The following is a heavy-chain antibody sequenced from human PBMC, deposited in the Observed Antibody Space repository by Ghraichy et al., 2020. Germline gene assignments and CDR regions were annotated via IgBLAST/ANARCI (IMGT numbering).Heavy chain of an antibody. CDR2: ISSSSSTI. J-gene: IGHJ5*02. Sequence: GGSLRLSCAASGFTFSSYSMNWVRQAPGKGLEWVSYISSSSSTIYYADSVKGRFTISRDNAKNSLYLQMNSLRDEDTAVYYCARDPIDYYDSSGYGWFDPWGQGTRVTVSS. CDR1: GFTFSSYS. CDR3: ARDPIDYYDSSGYGWFDP. D-gene: IGHD3-22*01. V-gene: IGHV3-48*02.